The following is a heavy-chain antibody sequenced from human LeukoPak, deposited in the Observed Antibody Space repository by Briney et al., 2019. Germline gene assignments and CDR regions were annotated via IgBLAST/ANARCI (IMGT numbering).Heavy chain of an antibody. CDR3: ARARMVGGTTYYFAY. V-gene: IGHV3-74*01. D-gene: IGHD1-26*01. Sequence: GGSLRLSCAASGFTFSNYWMHWVRQAPGKGLVWVSRINSDGSSRNYADSVKGRFTISRDNSKNTLYLQKNSLRAEDTAVYYCARARMVGGTTYYFAYWGQGTLVTVSS. CDR2: INSDGSSR. CDR1: GFTFSNYW. J-gene: IGHJ4*02.